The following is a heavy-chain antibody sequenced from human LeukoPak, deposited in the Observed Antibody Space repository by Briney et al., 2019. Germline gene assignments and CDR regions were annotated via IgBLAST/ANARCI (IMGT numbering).Heavy chain of an antibody. V-gene: IGHV5-51*01. CDR3: ARGRYCTSTSCSHFDY. CDR1: GYSFTNYW. CDR2: IYPGDSDT. Sequence: GESLKISFKGSGYSFTNYWIAWVRPMPGRSLEWMGIIYPGDSDTRYSPSFQGQVTISGDRSISTAYLQWSSLKASDTAMYYCARGRYCTSTSCSHFDYWGQGTLVTVSS. J-gene: IGHJ4*02. D-gene: IGHD2-2*01.